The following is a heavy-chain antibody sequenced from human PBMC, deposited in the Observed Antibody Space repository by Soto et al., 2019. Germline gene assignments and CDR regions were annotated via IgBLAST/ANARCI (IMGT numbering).Heavy chain of an antibody. D-gene: IGHD3-22*01. CDR2: MYFGGSF. CDR3: ARSYYDSTGYAVDP. CDR1: GASVSHGY. Sequence: SETLSLTCNVSGASVSHGYWSWIRQPPGKGLEWIGFMYFGGSFNYNPSLTSRATISVETSKNQFSMKLTSVTASDTAVYYCARSYYDSTGYAVDPWGQGTLVTVSS. V-gene: IGHV4-59*02. J-gene: IGHJ5*02.